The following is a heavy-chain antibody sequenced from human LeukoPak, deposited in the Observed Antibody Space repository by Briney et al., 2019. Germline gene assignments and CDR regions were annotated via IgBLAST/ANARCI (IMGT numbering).Heavy chain of an antibody. CDR1: GYTFTSYG. CDR3: AREGYGDSQNWFDP. J-gene: IGHJ5*02. CDR2: ISAYNGNT. Sequence: ASVKVSCKASGYTFTSYGISWVRQAPGQGLEWMGWISAYNGNTNYAQKLQGRVTMTTDTSTSTAHMELRNLRSDDTAVYYCAREGYGDSQNWFDPWGQGTLVTVSS. D-gene: IGHD4-17*01. V-gene: IGHV1-18*01.